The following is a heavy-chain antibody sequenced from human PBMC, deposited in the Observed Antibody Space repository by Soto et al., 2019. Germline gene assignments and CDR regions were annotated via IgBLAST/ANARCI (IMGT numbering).Heavy chain of an antibody. D-gene: IGHD2-15*01. CDR2: IYYSGST. CDR3: AIRVVASGSRYFDY. CDR1: GGSISSGGYY. J-gene: IGHJ4*02. V-gene: IGHV4-31*03. Sequence: QVQLQESGPGLVKPSQTLSLTCTVSGGSISSGGYYWSWIRQHPGKGLEWIGYIYYSGSTYYNPTLKRRVNISVDTTKSQFSLKLISVTAADTAGDYCAIRVVASGSRYFDYWGQGTLVSVSS.